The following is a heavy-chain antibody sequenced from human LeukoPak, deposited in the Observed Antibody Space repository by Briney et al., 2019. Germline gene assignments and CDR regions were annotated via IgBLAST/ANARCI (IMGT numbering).Heavy chain of an antibody. V-gene: IGHV4-34*01. CDR2: INHSGST. CDR1: GGSFSGYY. Sequence: SETLSLTCAVYGGSFSGYYWSWIRQPPGKGLEWIGEINHSGSTNYNPSLKGRVTISVDTSKNQFSLKLSSVTAADTAVYYCARSTYYYGSGSSDYWGQGTLVTVSS. D-gene: IGHD3-10*01. CDR3: ARSTYYYGSGSSDY. J-gene: IGHJ4*02.